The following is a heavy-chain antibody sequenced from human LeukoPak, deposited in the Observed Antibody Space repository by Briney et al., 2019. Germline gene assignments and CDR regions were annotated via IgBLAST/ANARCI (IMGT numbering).Heavy chain of an antibody. CDR3: ASDRFRCSSTSCYLDGMDL. CDR2: ISYDGSNK. V-gene: IGHV3-30-3*01. J-gene: IGHJ6*02. D-gene: IGHD2-2*01. CDR1: GFTFSSYA. Sequence: GGSLRLSCAASGFTFSSYAMHWVRQAPGKGLEWVAVISYDGSNKYYADSVKGRFTISRGNSKTTLYLQMHSLRAEDPAVYYCASDRFRCSSTSCYLDGMDLWGPGTTVTVSS.